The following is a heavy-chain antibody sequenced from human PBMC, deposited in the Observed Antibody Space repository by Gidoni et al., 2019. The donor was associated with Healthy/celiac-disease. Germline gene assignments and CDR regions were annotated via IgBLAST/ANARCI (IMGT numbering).Heavy chain of an antibody. CDR3: ARETHVEWLEPPDY. J-gene: IGHJ4*02. Sequence: ELQLVESGVVLVQPGGSLRLSCAASGFTFSSYWMSWVRQAPGKGLEWVANIKQDGSEKYYVDSVKGRFAIFSDNAKNSLYLQMNSLRAEDTAVYYCARETHVEWLEPPDYWGQGTLVTVSS. V-gene: IGHV3-7*01. CDR1: GFTFSSYW. CDR2: IKQDGSEK. D-gene: IGHD3-3*01.